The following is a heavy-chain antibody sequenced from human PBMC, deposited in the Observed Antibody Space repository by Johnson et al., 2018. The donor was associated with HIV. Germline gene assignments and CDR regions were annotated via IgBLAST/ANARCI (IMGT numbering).Heavy chain of an antibody. V-gene: IGHV3-30*02. D-gene: IGHD3-9*01. CDR3: ANDIRVVYEYYEILGGTSFDAFDI. Sequence: QVQLVESGGGVVQPGGSLRLSCAASGFTFSSYGMHWVRQAPGKGLEWVAFIRYDGSNKYYADYVKGRFTISRDNSKNTLYLQMNSHRVEATAVYYCANDIRVVYEYYEILGGTSFDAFDIWGQGTMVTVSS. CDR1: GFTFSSYG. CDR2: IRYDGSNK. J-gene: IGHJ3*02.